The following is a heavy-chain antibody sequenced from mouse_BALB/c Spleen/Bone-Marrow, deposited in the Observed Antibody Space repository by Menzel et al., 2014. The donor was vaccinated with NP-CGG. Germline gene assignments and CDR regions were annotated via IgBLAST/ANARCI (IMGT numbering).Heavy chain of an antibody. CDR2: ISDGFCYP. CDR1: GFTFSDYY. CDR3: AREVSMDY. J-gene: IGHJ4*01. V-gene: IGHV5-4*02. Sequence: EVQLQQAGGGLVGPGLFFKFSLVASGFTFSDYYMYWVRQTPEKRLEWVATISDGFCYPYYPDSVKGRFTISRDNAKQELDLQLSSLKSEDTAMYYCAREVSMDYWGQGTSVTVSS.